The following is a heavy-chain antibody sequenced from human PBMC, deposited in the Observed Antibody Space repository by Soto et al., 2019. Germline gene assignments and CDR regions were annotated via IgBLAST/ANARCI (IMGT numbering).Heavy chain of an antibody. Sequence: QVHLVQSGPEVKKPGASVKVSCKASGYTFTGNSLHWVRQAPGQGLEWMGWINPNNGGTNYAQKFRGWVTMTRDTPISTAYMDLSRLKSDDTAVYSCAIQRSGVGYWGQGTQVTVSS. CDR3: AIQRSGVGY. J-gene: IGHJ4*02. CDR1: GYTFTGNS. V-gene: IGHV1-2*04. CDR2: INPNNGGT. D-gene: IGHD2-15*01.